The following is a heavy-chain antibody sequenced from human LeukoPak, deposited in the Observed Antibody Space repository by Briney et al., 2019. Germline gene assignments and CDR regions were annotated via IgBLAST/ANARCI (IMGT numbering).Heavy chain of an antibody. CDR2: IIPILGIA. Sequence: SVKVSCKASGGTFSSYAISWVRQAPGQGLEWMGRIIPILGIANYAQKFQGRVTITADKSTSTAYMELSSLRSEDTAVYYCARVQSSVRYSGYFQHWGQGTLVTVAS. CDR3: ARVQSSVRYSGYFQH. D-gene: IGHD3-10*01. CDR1: GGTFSSYA. V-gene: IGHV1-69*04. J-gene: IGHJ1*01.